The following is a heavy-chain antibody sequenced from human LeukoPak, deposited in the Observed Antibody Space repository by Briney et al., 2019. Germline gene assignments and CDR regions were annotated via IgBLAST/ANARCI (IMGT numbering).Heavy chain of an antibody. CDR1: GFDFSAYS. CDR2: MTNDGSEI. V-gene: IGHV3-21*01. CDR3: AELGITMIGGV. D-gene: IGHD3-10*02. Sequence: GGSLRLSCAASGFDFSAYSMNWVRQAPGKGLEWVSTMTNDGSEIYYADSVRGRFTISRDNAKRSLYLQLNSLRAEDTAVYYCAELGITMIGGVWGKGTTVTISS. J-gene: IGHJ6*04.